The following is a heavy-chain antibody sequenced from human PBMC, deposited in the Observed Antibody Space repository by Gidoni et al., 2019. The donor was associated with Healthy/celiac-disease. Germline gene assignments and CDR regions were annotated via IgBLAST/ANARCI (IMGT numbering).Heavy chain of an antibody. CDR1: GFTFSSYW. CDR2: IKQDGSEK. V-gene: IGHV3-7*01. Sequence: EVQLVESGGGLVQPGGSLRLSCAASGFTFSSYWMSWVRQAPGKGLEWVANIKQDGSEKYYVDSVKGRFTISRDNAKNSLYLQMNSLRAEDTAVYYCARERDGYNYDFDYWGQGTLVTVSS. D-gene: IGHD5-12*01. J-gene: IGHJ4*02. CDR3: ARERDGYNYDFDY.